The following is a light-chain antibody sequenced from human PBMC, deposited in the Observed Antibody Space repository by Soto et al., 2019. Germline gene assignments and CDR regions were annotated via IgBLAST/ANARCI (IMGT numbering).Light chain of an antibody. V-gene: IGKV3-11*01. CDR1: QSLNSY. Sequence: EIVLTQSPGTLSLSPGERATLPCRASQSLNSYLAWYQQKPGQAPRLLIYDASNRATGIPARFSGSGSGTDFTLTISSLEPEDFAVYYCQQRSNWPITFGPGTKVDIK. CDR3: QQRSNWPIT. J-gene: IGKJ3*01. CDR2: DAS.